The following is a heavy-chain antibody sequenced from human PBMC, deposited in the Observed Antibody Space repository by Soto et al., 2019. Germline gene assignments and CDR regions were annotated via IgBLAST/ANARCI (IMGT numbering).Heavy chain of an antibody. CDR3: AKAGYSSHYFDY. CDR2: ISWNSGTI. CDR1: GFTFDDYA. Sequence: EVQLVESGGGLVQPGRSLRLSCAASGFTFDDYAMHWVRQAPGKGLEWVSGISWNSGTIGYADSVKGRFTISRDNAKNSLYLQVNSLRVEDTALYYCAKAGYSSHYFDYWGQGTLVTVSS. D-gene: IGHD6-13*01. V-gene: IGHV3-9*01. J-gene: IGHJ4*02.